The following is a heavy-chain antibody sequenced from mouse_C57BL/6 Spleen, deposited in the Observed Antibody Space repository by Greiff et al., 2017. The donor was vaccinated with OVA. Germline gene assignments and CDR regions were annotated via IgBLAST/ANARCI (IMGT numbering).Heavy chain of an antibody. CDR2: INYDGSST. CDR3: ARDYDGYVDY. D-gene: IGHD2-3*01. V-gene: IGHV5-16*01. Sequence: DVKLVESEGGLVQPGSSMKLSCTASGFTFSDYYMAWVRQVPEKGLEWVANINYDGSSTYYLDSLKSRFIISRDNAKNILYLQMSSLKSEDTATYYCARDYDGYVDYWGQGTTLTVSS. J-gene: IGHJ2*01. CDR1: GFTFSDYY.